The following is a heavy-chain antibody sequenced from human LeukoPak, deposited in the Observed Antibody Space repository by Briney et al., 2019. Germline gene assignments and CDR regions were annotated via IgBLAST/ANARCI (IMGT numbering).Heavy chain of an antibody. D-gene: IGHD2-2*01. J-gene: IGHJ6*02. CDR3: VKGGDVAVVPAAGPYYAMDV. Sequence: GGSLRLSCAASGFTFSSYWMNWARRAPGKGLEWVSVISRRGDSKYYADSVKGRFTISRDNSKNTVFLQMNSLSADDTATYYCVKGGDVAVVPAAGPYYAMDVWGQGTTVTVSS. CDR2: ISRRGDSK. V-gene: IGHV3-23*01. CDR1: GFTFSSYW.